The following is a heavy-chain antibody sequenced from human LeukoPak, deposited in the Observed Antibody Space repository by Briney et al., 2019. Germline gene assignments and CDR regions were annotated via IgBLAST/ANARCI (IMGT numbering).Heavy chain of an antibody. CDR3: AKHKGDIVVVVAATLTAWFDP. CDR1: GFTFSSYA. D-gene: IGHD2-15*01. J-gene: IGHJ5*02. Sequence: GGSLRLSCAASGFTFSSYAMSWVRQAPGKGLEWVSAISGSGGSTYYADSVKGRFTISRDSSKNTLYLQMNSLRAEDTAVYYCAKHKGDIVVVVAATLTAWFDPWGQGTLVTVSS. V-gene: IGHV3-23*01. CDR2: ISGSGGST.